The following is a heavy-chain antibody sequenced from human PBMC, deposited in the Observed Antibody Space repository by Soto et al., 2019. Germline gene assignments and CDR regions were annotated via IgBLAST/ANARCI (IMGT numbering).Heavy chain of an antibody. J-gene: IGHJ4*02. Sequence: HPGGSLRLSCAASGFTFSTYNMNWVRPAPGKGLEWVSYISDSSSTIHYADSVKGRFTISRDNAKNSLYLQMNSLRAEDTAVYYCARDDYPYYDDSSGYHFDYWGQGA. V-gene: IGHV3-48*01. CDR1: GFTFSTYN. CDR3: ARDDYPYYDDSSGYHFDY. D-gene: IGHD3-22*01. CDR2: ISDSSSTI.